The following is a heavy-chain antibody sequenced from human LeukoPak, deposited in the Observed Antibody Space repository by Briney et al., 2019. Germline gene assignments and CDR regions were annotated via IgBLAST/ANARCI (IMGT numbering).Heavy chain of an antibody. V-gene: IGHV4-30-4*01. Sequence: SETLSLTCTVSGGSISSGDYHWSWVRQPPGKGLEWIGYIYYSGSTYYNPSLRSRLTISMDTSKNQFSLKLGSVTAADTAVYYCARGEGGFGELNYYYYGMDVWGQGTTVTVSS. CDR3: ARGEGGFGELNYYYYGMDV. J-gene: IGHJ6*02. CDR2: IYYSGST. D-gene: IGHD3-10*01. CDR1: GGSISSGDYH.